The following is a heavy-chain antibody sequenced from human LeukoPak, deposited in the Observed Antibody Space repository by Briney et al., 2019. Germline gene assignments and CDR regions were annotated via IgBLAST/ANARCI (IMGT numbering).Heavy chain of an antibody. J-gene: IGHJ4*02. CDR2: IRYDGTNK. CDR1: GFIFRSHW. D-gene: IGHD4-17*01. V-gene: IGHV3-30*02. CDR3: AKDNYYGDYEVTSIFGVD. Sequence: GGSLRLSCAASGFIFRSHWMHWVRQAPGKGLEGVAFIRYDGTNKYYADSMKGRFTIPRDNSKNTLYLQMNSLRTEDTAVYYCAKDNYYGDYEVTSIFGVDWGQGTLVTVSS.